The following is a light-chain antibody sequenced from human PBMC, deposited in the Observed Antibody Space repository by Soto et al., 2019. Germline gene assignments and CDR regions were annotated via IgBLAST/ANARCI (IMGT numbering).Light chain of an antibody. J-gene: IGKJ2*01. CDR1: QSVSSAN. CDR3: HQYNSWPPGT. Sequence: EIVLTQSPGTLSLSPGERATLSCRASQSVSSANFAWYQQKPGQAPRLLIYFASTRATGIPARFSGSGSGTEFTLTISSLQSEDFALYYCHQYNSWPPGTFGQGTKV. CDR2: FAS. V-gene: IGKV3-15*01.